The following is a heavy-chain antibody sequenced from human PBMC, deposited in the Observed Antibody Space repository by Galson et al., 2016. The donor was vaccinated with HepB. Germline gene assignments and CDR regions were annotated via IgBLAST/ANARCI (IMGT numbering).Heavy chain of an antibody. Sequence: SLRLSCAASGFVFSNFGLSWVRQAPGKGLEWVASISTRRTTYYSASVQGRFTIFRDNSNNNLYLQMNGLRAEDTAVYYCAKERLVRRIFDHWGQGTLLTVSS. CDR2: ISTRRTT. CDR3: AKERLVRRIFDH. V-gene: IGHV3-23*01. CDR1: GFVFSNFG. D-gene: IGHD1-1*01. J-gene: IGHJ4*02.